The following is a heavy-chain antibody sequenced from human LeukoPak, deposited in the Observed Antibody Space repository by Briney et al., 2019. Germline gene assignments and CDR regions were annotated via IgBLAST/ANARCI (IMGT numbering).Heavy chain of an antibody. CDR1: GFTFSSYS. Sequence: GGSLRLSCAASGFTFSSYSMNWVRQAPGKGLEWVSYISSSSSTIYYADSVKGRFTISRDNSKNTLYLQMNSLRAEDTAVYYCAKDLPPYSGSPPSAFDIWGQGTMVTVSS. J-gene: IGHJ3*02. CDR3: AKDLPPYSGSPPSAFDI. CDR2: ISSSSSTI. D-gene: IGHD1-26*01. V-gene: IGHV3-48*01.